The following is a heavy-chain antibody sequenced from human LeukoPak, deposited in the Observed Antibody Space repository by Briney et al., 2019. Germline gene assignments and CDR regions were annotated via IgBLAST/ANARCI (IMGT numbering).Heavy chain of an antibody. CDR2: IYTSGST. CDR1: GGSISSYY. CDR3: ARSQYDFWSGDFDSNWFDP. D-gene: IGHD3-3*01. J-gene: IGHJ5*02. Sequence: SETLSLTCTVSGGSISSYYWSLIRQPAGKGLEWIGRIYTSGSTNYNPSLKSRVTMSVDTSKNQFSLKLSSVTAADTAVYYCARSQYDFWSGDFDSNWFDPWGQGTLVTVSS. V-gene: IGHV4-4*07.